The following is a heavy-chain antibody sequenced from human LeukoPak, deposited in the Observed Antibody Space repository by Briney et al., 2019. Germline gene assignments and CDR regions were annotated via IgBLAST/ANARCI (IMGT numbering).Heavy chain of an antibody. CDR2: ISAYNGNT. Sequence: ASVKVSCKASGYTFTNHGISWVRQAPGQGLEWMGWISAYNGNTNYAQKLQGRVTMTTDTSTGTAYTELRSLRSDDTAVYYCARGYCTGGSCYFLDYWGQGTLVTVSS. D-gene: IGHD2-15*01. CDR3: ARGYCTGGSCYFLDY. CDR1: GYTFTNHG. J-gene: IGHJ4*02. V-gene: IGHV1-18*04.